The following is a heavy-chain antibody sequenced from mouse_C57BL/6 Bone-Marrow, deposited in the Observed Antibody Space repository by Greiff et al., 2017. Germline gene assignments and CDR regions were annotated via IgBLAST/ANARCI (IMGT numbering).Heavy chain of an antibody. V-gene: IGHV10-1*01. CDR2: IRSKSNNYAT. J-gene: IGHJ1*03. CDR1: GFSFNTYA. CDR3: VSDGPYYGSSYGWYFDV. Sequence: EVQLVESGGGLVQPKGSLKLSCAASGFSFNTYAMNWVRQAPGTGLEWVARIRSKSNNYATYYADSVKDRFTISRDDSESMLYLQMNNLKTEDTAMYYCVSDGPYYGSSYGWYFDVWGTGTTVTVSS. D-gene: IGHD1-1*01.